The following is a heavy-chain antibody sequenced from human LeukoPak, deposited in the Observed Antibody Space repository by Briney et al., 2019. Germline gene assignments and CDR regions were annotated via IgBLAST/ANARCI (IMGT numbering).Heavy chain of an antibody. D-gene: IGHD2/OR15-2a*01. Sequence: GGSLRLSCAASGFTFSNYGMHWVRQAPGKGLEWVALIWCDGSNKYYTDSVKGRLTISRDNSKDTLFVQMNSLRAEDTAVYYCAREGPRGNSQFDYWGQGTLVTVSS. J-gene: IGHJ4*02. CDR3: AREGPRGNSQFDY. CDR2: IWCDGSNK. CDR1: GFTFSNYG. V-gene: IGHV3-33*01.